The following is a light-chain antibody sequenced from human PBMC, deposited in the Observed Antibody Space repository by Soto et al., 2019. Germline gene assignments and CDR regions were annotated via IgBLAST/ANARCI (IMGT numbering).Light chain of an antibody. CDR1: QSVSSY. Sequence: IVLTQSPDTLSLSSGERATISCRASQSVSSYLAWYQQKPGQAPRLLIYGASSRATGIPDRFSGSGSGTDFTLTISRLEPEDFAVYYCQQYGSSGTFGQGTKVDI. CDR2: GAS. J-gene: IGKJ1*01. CDR3: QQYGSSGT. V-gene: IGKV3-20*01.